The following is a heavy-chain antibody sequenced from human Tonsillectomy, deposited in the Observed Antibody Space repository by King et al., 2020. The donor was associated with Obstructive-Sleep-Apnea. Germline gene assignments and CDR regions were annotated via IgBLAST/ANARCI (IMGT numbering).Heavy chain of an antibody. D-gene: IGHD2-2*01. J-gene: IGHJ4*02. Sequence: VQLQQWGAGLLKPSETLSLTCAVYGGSFRGYYWSWIRQPPGKGLAWMGEINHSGSTNYNPSLKSRVTISVDTSKNQFSLKLSSVTAADTAVYYCARGPPEVVPAAMPYYFDYWGQGTLVTVSS. CDR2: INHSGST. V-gene: IGHV4-34*01. CDR3: ARGPPEVVPAAMPYYFDY. CDR1: GGSFRGYY.